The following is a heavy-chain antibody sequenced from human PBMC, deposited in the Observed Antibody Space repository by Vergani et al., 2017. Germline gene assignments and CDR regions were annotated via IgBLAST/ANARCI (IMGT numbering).Heavy chain of an antibody. D-gene: IGHD3-10*01. CDR3: AKQYFVSGNHLFDY. CDR2: ISATGDENT. CDR1: GLPVSGFAFNTYA. J-gene: IGHJ4*02. Sequence: EVQLLESGGNLIQPGGSLRLSCGASGLPVSGFAFNTYAMIWVRQAPGKGLVWVSGISATGDENTDYADSVKGRFTISRDNTKSTLFLQMNDLTSEDTAIYYCAKQYFVSGNHLFDYWGQGTLVTVSS. V-gene: IGHV3-23*01.